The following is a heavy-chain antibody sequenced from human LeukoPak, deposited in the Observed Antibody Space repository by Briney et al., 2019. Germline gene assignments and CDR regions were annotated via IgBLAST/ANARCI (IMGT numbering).Heavy chain of an antibody. CDR2: IYYSGST. J-gene: IGHJ4*02. Sequence: PSETLSLTCTVSGGSISSGGYYWSWIRQHPGKGLEWIGYIYYSGSTYYNPSLKSRVTISVDTSKNQFSLKLSSVTAADTAVYYCARQNVAGDFDYWGQGTLVTVSS. CDR1: GGSISSGGYY. CDR3: ARQNVAGDFDY. V-gene: IGHV4-39*01. D-gene: IGHD6-19*01.